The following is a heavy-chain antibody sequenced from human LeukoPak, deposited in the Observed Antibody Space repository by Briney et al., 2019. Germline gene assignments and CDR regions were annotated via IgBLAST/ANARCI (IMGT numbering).Heavy chain of an antibody. CDR2: IADDGKDK. CDR1: GFTFSTYP. CDR3: ARAYLSSSEPTFDY. D-gene: IGHD6-6*01. Sequence: GGSLRLSCTASGFTFSTYPIHWVRQAPGKGLEWVAVIADDGKDKHYVEAVKGRFTISRDNAKNSLYLQMNSLRAEDTAVYYCARAYLSSSEPTFDYWGQGTLVTVSS. V-gene: IGHV3-30*04. J-gene: IGHJ4*02.